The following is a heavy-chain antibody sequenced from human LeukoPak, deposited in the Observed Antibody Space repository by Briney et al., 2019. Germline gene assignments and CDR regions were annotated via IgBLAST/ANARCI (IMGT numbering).Heavy chain of an antibody. Sequence: SQTLSLTCAVSGGSISSGGYSWSWIRQPPGKGLEWTGYIYHSGSTYYNPSLKSRVTISVDRSKNQFSLKLSSVTAADTAVYYCARVSREDAFDIWGQGTMVTVSS. CDR2: IYHSGST. D-gene: IGHD1-26*01. CDR3: ARVSREDAFDI. V-gene: IGHV4-30-2*01. CDR1: GGSISSGGYS. J-gene: IGHJ3*02.